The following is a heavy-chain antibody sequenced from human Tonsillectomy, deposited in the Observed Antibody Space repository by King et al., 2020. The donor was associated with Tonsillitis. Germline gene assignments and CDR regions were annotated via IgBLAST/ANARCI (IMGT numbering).Heavy chain of an antibody. CDR2: ISYDGSST. Sequence: VQLVESGGGVVQPGRSLRLSCAASGFTCSSNAMHWVRQAPGKGLEWVSLISYDGSSTYYADSVKGRFTISRDDSKNTLYLQMNSLRTDDTAIYYCASPFVGITTIWGFDYWGQGTLVTVSS. J-gene: IGHJ4*02. D-gene: IGHD5-24*01. V-gene: IGHV3-30*04. CDR3: ASPFVGITTIWGFDY. CDR1: GFTCSSNA.